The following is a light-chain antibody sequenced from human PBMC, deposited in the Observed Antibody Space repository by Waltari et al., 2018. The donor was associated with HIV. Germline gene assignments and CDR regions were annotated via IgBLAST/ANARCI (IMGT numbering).Light chain of an antibody. CDR3: QSYDSSLSVWV. CDR2: GNS. CDR1: SSTIGAGYD. V-gene: IGLV1-40*01. J-gene: IGLJ3*02. Sequence: QSVLTQPPSVSGAPGQRVTISCTGSSSTIGAGYDVHWYQQLPGTAPKLLIYGNSNRPSGVPDEFSGSKSGTSASLAITGLLAEDEADYYCQSYDSSLSVWVFGGGTKLTVL.